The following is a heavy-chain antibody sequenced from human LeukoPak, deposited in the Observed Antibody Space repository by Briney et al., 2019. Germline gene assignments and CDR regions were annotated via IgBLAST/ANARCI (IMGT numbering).Heavy chain of an antibody. J-gene: IGHJ4*02. CDR3: GKDGYCSGWSFDY. Sequence: SETLSLTCTVSGGSVSSGTYYWSWIRQPLGKGLEWIGYIYYTGSTNYNPSLKSRVTMSVDTSKNQFSLKLSSVTAADTAVYYCGKDGYCSGWSFDYWGQGTLVTVSS. CDR2: IYYTGST. D-gene: IGHD6-19*01. V-gene: IGHV4-61*01. CDR1: GGSVSSGTYY.